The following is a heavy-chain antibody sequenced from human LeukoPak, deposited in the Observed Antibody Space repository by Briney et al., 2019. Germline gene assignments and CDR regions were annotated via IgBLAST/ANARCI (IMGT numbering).Heavy chain of an antibody. CDR1: GVSFSGYY. Sequence: PSETLSLTCAVYGVSFSGYYLSWIRQPPGKGLEWIGEINHSASTNYNPSLKSRLTTSVETSTKHFPLKRSSVTAADTAVYYWARPGSRGYSGYGRWFDPWGQGTLVTVSS. D-gene: IGHD5-12*01. V-gene: IGHV4-34*01. CDR3: ARPGSRGYSGYGRWFDP. CDR2: INHSAST. J-gene: IGHJ5*02.